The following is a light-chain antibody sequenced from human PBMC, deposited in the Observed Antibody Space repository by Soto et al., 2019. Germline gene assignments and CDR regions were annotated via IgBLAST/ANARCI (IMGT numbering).Light chain of an antibody. V-gene: IGKV3-15*01. CDR2: ATS. CDR1: ESASTN. CDR3: QQHNKCPLT. Sequence: EIVMTQSPATLSVSPGERATLSCRASESASTNLAWYQQRPGQAPWLLIYATSTRATGIPARFTGTGSGTEFTLTISSLQSEDFAVYYCQQHNKCPLTFGGGTKVEIK. J-gene: IGKJ4*01.